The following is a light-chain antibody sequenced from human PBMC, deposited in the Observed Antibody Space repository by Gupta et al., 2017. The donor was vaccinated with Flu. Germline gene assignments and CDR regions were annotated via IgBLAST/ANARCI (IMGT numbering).Light chain of an antibody. J-gene: IGLJ1*01. CDR3: SSYTSSSSPFV. V-gene: IGLV2-14*04. Sequence: IPTLCTGSGSDVGGYHYVSWYQQHPGNAPKLMIYDVSNRPSGVSNRFSGSKSGNTASLTISGLQAEDEADYYCSSYTSSSSPFVFGTGTKLTVL. CDR2: DVS. CDR1: GSDVGGYHY.